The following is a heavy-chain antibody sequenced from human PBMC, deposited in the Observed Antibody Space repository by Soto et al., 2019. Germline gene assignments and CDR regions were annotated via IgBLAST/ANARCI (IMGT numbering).Heavy chain of an antibody. CDR1: GGSISSSRCH. J-gene: IGHJ6*02. Sequence: SETLSLTCTVSGGSISSSRCHWGWIRQPPGKGLEWIASIKYSGTTFYNPSLKSRVTLSVDTSKNQFSLKLSSVTAADTAVYYCARSFYYYGMDVWGQGTTVTVSS. CDR2: IKYSGTT. V-gene: IGHV4-39*01. CDR3: ARSFYYYGMDV.